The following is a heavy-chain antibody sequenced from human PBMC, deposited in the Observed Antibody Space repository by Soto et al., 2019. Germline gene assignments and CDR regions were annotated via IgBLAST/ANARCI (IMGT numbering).Heavy chain of an antibody. CDR1: GYTFTSYA. CDR3: ASTGIAAAALLSGPYYYYYGMDV. CDR2: INAGNGNT. J-gene: IGHJ6*02. D-gene: IGHD6-13*01. Sequence: ASVKVSCKASGYTFTSYAMHWARQAPGQRLEWMGWINAGNGNTKYSQKLQGRVTITRDTSASTAYMELSSLRSEDTAVYYCASTGIAAAALLSGPYYYYYGMDVWGQGTTVTVAS. V-gene: IGHV1-3*01.